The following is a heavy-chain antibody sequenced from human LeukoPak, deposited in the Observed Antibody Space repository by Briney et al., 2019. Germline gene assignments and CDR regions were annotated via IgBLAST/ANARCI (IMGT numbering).Heavy chain of an antibody. CDR2: IRSKAYGGTT. J-gene: IGHJ4*02. CDR1: GFTFGDYA. CDR3: IRVSSIFYFDY. D-gene: IGHD3-9*01. Sequence: PGGSLRLSCTASGFTFGDYAMSWVRQAPGKGLEWVGFIRSKAYGGTTEYAASVKGRFTISRDDSKSIAYLQMSSLKTEDTAVYYCIRVSSIFYFDYWGQGTLVTVSS. V-gene: IGHV3-49*04.